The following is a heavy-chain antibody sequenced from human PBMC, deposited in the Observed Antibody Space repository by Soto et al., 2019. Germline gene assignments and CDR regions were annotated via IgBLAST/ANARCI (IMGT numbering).Heavy chain of an antibody. CDR2: ISYDGSNK. V-gene: IGHV3-30*18. Sequence: QVQLVESGGGVVQPGRSLRLSCAASGFTFSSYGMHWVRQAPGKGLEWVAVISYDGSNKYYADSVKGRFTISRDNSKNTLYLQLNSLKAEDTAVYYCAKVGAEESSADYYYYMDVLGKGTTVTVSS. J-gene: IGHJ6*03. CDR3: AKVGAEESSADYYYYMDV. CDR1: GFTFSSYG.